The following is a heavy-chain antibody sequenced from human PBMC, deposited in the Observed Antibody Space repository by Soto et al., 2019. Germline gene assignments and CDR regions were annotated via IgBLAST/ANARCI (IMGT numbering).Heavy chain of an antibody. CDR2: ICSGSGST. V-gene: IGHV3-23*01. CDR3: VRDGATTVTTDVAFDI. J-gene: IGHJ3*02. CDR1: GFTFSSYA. Sequence: GGSLRLSCAASGFTFSSYAMSWVRQAPGKGLEWFSAICSGSGSTYYADSVKGRFTISRDNAKNTLYLQMNSLRAEDTVLYYWVRDGATTVTTDVAFDIWGQGTMVTVSS. D-gene: IGHD4-17*01.